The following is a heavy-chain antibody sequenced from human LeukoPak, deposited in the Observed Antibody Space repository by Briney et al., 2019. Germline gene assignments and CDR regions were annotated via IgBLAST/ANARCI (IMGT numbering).Heavy chain of an antibody. Sequence: GGSLSLSCVASGFTFNIYAMTWVRQAPGKGLEWVSGIGGNGGSTYYADSVKGRFTISRDNSKNTLYLQMNSLRAEDTAVYFCAKGSTVVSLVDYWGQGTLVTVSS. D-gene: IGHD4-23*01. CDR1: GFTFNIYA. J-gene: IGHJ4*02. V-gene: IGHV3-23*01. CDR3: AKGSTVVSLVDY. CDR2: IGGNGGST.